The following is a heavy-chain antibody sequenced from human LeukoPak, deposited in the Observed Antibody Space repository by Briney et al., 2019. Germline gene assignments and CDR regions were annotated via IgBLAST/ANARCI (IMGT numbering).Heavy chain of an antibody. Sequence: PSQTLSLTCTVSGGSISSGSYYWSWIRQPAGKGLEWIGRIYTSGSTNYNPSLKSRVTISVDTSKNQFSLKLSSVTAADTAVYYCARLPYYYYGMDVWGQGTTVTVSS. CDR2: IYTSGST. CDR3: ARLPYYYYGMDV. V-gene: IGHV4-61*02. J-gene: IGHJ6*02. CDR1: GGSISSGSYY.